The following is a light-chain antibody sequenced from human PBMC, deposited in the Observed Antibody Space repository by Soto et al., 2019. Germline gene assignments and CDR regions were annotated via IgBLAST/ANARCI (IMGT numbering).Light chain of an antibody. V-gene: IGKV1-39*01. CDR1: QNVAHF. CDR2: AAS. J-gene: IGKJ1*01. Sequence: DIQKTQSPSSLSASVGDRVTITCRASQNVAHFLNWYQQKPGKAPKLLIFAASSLQSGVPSRFSGSGSGTEFTLTISSLQPDDFATYYCQQYNSYSGTFGQGTKMDIK. CDR3: QQYNSYSGT.